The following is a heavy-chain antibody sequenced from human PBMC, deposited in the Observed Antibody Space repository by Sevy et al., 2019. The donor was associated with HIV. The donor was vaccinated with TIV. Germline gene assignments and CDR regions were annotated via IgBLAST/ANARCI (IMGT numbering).Heavy chain of an antibody. CDR1: GFTFSGNW. CDR2: IKEDGSEK. D-gene: IGHD2-2*02. J-gene: IGHJ4*02. CDR3: ARDAGYCSSRSCYMGDYFDY. V-gene: IGHV3-7*01. Sequence: GGSLRLSCAASGFTFSGNWMSWVRQAPGKGLEWVADIKEDGSEKYYVDSVKGRFTISRDNAKKSLYLQMNNLRAEDTAVYYCARDAGYCSSRSCYMGDYFDYWGQGTLVTVSS.